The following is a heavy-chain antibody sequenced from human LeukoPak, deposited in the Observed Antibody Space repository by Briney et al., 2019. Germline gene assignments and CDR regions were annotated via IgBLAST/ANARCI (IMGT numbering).Heavy chain of an antibody. J-gene: IGHJ4*02. CDR2: IYYSGST. CDR1: GGSISSSSYY. D-gene: IGHD5-12*01. CDR3: ARHKYSGYDYDY. V-gene: IGHV4-39*01. Sequence: SETLSLTCTVSGGSISSSSYYWGWIRQPPGKGLEWIGSIYYSGSTYYNPSLKSRVTISVDTSKNQFSLKLGSVTAADTAVYYCARHKYSGYDYDYWGQGTLVTVSS.